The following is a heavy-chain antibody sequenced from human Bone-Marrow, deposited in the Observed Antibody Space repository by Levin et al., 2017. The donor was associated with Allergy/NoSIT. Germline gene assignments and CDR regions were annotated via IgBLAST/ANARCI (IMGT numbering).Heavy chain of an antibody. CDR3: ARGPFLTGPDF. J-gene: IGHJ4*02. CDR2: ISYNENKK. V-gene: IGHV3-30*04. CDR1: GFTFSDYP. Sequence: GGSLRLSCVASGFTFSDYPLHWVRQAPGKGLEWVSVISYNENKKQYADSVKGRFTISRENSKNAVYLQMDSLRTDDTAVYYCARGPFLTGPDFWGQGTLVTVSS. D-gene: IGHD3-9*01.